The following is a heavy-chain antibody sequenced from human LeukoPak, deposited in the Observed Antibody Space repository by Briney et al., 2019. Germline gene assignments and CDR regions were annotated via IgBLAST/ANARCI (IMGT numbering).Heavy chain of an antibody. CDR3: ARGNYGDYPYYYDYMDV. D-gene: IGHD4-17*01. V-gene: IGHV4-59*01. Sequence: SETLSLTCTVSGGSISSYYRSWIRQPPGKGLEWIGYIYYSGSTNYNPSLKSRVTISLKTSKNQFSLKQSSVTAADTAVYCCARGNYGDYPYYYDYMDVWDKGTTVTISS. CDR1: GGSISSYY. CDR2: IYYSGST. J-gene: IGHJ6*03.